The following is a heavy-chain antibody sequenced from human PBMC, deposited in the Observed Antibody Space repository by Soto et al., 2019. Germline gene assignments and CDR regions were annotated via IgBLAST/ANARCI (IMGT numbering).Heavy chain of an antibody. CDR2: INPNSGGT. CDR3: TRSDCSGNSCYSNDAFDI. V-gene: IGHV1-2*02. D-gene: IGHD2-15*01. Sequence: QVQLVQSGAEVKKPGASVKVSCKASGYTFTGYYMHWVRQAPGQGLEWMGWINPNSGGTNYAQKFQGGVTMTRETSISTAYMELSRLRSDVTAVYYCTRSDCSGNSCYSNDAFDIWGQGTMVTVSS. CDR1: GYTFTGYY. J-gene: IGHJ3*02.